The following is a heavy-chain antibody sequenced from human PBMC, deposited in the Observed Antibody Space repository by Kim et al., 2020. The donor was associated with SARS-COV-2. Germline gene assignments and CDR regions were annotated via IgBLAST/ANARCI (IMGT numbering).Heavy chain of an antibody. CDR2: ISGSGGST. CDR3: AKDPYLYSKRYYYCMDV. D-gene: IGHD4-4*01. J-gene: IGHJ6*02. Sequence: GGSLRLSCAASGFTFSSYAMSWVRQAPGKGLEWVSAISGSGGSTYYADSVKGRFTISRDNSKNTLYLQMNSLRAEDTAVYYCAKDPYLYSKRYYYCMDVWGQGTTVTVSS. V-gene: IGHV3-23*01. CDR1: GFTFSSYA.